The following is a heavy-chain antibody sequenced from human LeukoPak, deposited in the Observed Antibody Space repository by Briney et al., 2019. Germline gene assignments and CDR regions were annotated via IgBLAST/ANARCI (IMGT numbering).Heavy chain of an antibody. J-gene: IGHJ5*02. Sequence: ASVKVSCKASGYTFTSYDINWVRQATGQGLEWMGWMNPNSGNTGYAQKFQGRVTITRNTSISTAYMELSSLRSEDPPVYYFARGLYCRGGSCRSSRGSRRWFDPWGQGTLVTVSS. V-gene: IGHV1-8*03. CDR3: ARGLYCRGGSCRSSRGSRRWFDP. CDR1: GYTFTSYD. D-gene: IGHD2-15*01. CDR2: MNPNSGNT.